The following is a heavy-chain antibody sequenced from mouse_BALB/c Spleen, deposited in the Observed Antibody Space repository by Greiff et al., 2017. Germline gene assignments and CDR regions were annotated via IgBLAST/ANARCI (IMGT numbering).Heavy chain of an antibody. J-gene: IGHJ4*01. CDR2: ISSGSSTI. D-gene: IGHD1-2*01. V-gene: IGHV5-17*02. CDR1: GFTFSSFG. CDR3: ARGGLRLRNAMDY. Sequence: EVQLVESGGGLVQPGGSRKLSCAASGFTFSSFGMHWVRQAPEKGLEWVAYISSGSSTIYYADTVKGRFTISRDNPKNTLFLQMTSLRSEDTAMYDCARGGLRLRNAMDYWGQGTSVTVSS.